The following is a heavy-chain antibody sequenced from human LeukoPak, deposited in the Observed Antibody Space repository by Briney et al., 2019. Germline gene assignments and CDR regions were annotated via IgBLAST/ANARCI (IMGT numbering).Heavy chain of an antibody. CDR2: INPNSGGT. J-gene: IGHJ4*02. V-gene: IGHV1-2*02. CDR3: ARGSDDFWSGYSPSY. Sequence: ASVKVSCKASGYTFTGYYMHWVRQAPGQGLEWMGWINPNSGGTNYARKFQGRATMTRDTSISTAYMELSRLRSDDTAVYYCARGSDDFWSGYSPSYWGQGTLVTVSS. CDR1: GYTFTGYY. D-gene: IGHD3-3*01.